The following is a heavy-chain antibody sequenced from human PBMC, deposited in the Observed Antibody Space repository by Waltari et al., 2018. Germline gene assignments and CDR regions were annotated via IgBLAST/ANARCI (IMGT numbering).Heavy chain of an antibody. V-gene: IGHV3-23*01. CDR2: ISDNARST. CDR3: AKRAYSSSWFWFDP. CDR1: GFTFSTYA. Sequence: EVRLLESGGGLVQPGGSLRLSCAASGFTFSTYAMSWVRQAPGEGLEWVSAISDNARSTYDADSVKGRFTISRDNSKNALYLQMNSLRAEDTAVYYCAKRAYSSSWFWFDPWGQGTLVTVSS. D-gene: IGHD6-13*01. J-gene: IGHJ5*02.